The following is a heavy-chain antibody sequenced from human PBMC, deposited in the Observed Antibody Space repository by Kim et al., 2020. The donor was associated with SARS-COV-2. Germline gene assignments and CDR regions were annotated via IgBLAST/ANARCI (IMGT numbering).Heavy chain of an antibody. CDR3: ARERGRYYGSGSPPPNYFDY. D-gene: IGHD3-10*01. J-gene: IGHJ4*02. CDR1: GGTFSSYA. CDR2: IIPILGIA. V-gene: IGHV1-69*04. Sequence: ASVKVSCKASGGTFSSYAISWVRQAPGQGLEWMGRIIPILGIANYAQKFQGRVTITADKSTSTAYMELSSLRSEDTAVYYCARERGRYYGSGSPPPNYFDYWGQGTLVTVSS.